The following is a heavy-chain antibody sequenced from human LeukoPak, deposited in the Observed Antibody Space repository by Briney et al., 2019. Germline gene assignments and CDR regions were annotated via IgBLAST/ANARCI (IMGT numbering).Heavy chain of an antibody. J-gene: IGHJ4*02. D-gene: IGHD2-2*01. CDR3: ARAQAPCSSTSCYDFDY. CDR1: GYTFTSYD. Sequence: ASVKVSCKASGYTFTSYDINWVRQATGQGLEWMGWMNPNSGNTGYAQKFQGRVTITRNTSISTAYMELSSLRSEDTAVYHCARAQAPCSSTSCYDFDYWGQGTLVTVSS. CDR2: MNPNSGNT. V-gene: IGHV1-8*03.